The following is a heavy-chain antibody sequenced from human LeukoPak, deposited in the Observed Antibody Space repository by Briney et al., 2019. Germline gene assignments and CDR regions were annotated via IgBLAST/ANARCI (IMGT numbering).Heavy chain of an antibody. CDR1: GGTFDTYA. CDR3: ARDLPGTDDAFDI. CDR2: IIPFRGTV. Sequence: SVKVSCKASGGTFDTYALSWVRQAPGQGLEWMGRIIPFRGTVNHAQRFQGRVTITADKSTGTAYVELSSLRSDDTAVYYCARDLPGTDDAFDIWGQGTMVTVSS. V-gene: IGHV1-69*04. D-gene: IGHD2-2*01. J-gene: IGHJ3*02.